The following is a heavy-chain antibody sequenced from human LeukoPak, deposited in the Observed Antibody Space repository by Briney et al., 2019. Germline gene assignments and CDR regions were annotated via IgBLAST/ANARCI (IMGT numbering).Heavy chain of an antibody. V-gene: IGHV3-33*01. CDR2: IWYDGSNK. CDR1: GFTFSSYG. J-gene: IGHJ6*02. Sequence: GGSLRLSCAASGFTFSSYGVQWVRQAPGKGLEWVAVIWYDGSNKYYADSVKGRFTISRDNSKNTLYLQMNSLRAEDTAVYYCARALEGYYYGMDVWGQGTTVTASS. CDR3: ARALEGYYYGMDV.